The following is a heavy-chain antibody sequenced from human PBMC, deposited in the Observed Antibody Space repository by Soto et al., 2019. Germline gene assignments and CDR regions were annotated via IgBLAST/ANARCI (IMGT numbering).Heavy chain of an antibody. CDR3: ARVVGYCSGGSCPYYYYYGMDV. CDR2: IYYSGST. D-gene: IGHD2-15*01. Sequence: QVQLQESGPGLVKPSQTLSLTCTVSGGSISSGGYYWSWIRQHPAKGLEWIGYIYYSGSTYYNPSLKSRVTISVDTSKNQFSLKLSSVTAADTAVYYCARVVGYCSGGSCPYYYYYGMDVWGQGTTVTVSS. CDR1: GGSISSGGYY. J-gene: IGHJ6*02. V-gene: IGHV4-31*03.